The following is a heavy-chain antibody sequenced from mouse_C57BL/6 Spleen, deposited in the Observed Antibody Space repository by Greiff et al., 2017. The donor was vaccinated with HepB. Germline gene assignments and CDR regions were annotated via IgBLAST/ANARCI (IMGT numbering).Heavy chain of an antibody. D-gene: IGHD2-1*01. CDR3: ARQKEYCNYEGYFDY. J-gene: IGHJ2*01. CDR1: GYTFTSYW. CDR2: IYPSDSET. Sequence: QVQLQQPGAELVRPGSSVKLSCKASGYTFTSYWMDWVKQRPGQGLEWIGNIYPSDSETHYNQKFKDKATLTVDKSSSTAYMQLSSLTSEDSAVYYCARQKEYCNYEGYFDYWGQGTTLTVSS. V-gene: IGHV1-61*01.